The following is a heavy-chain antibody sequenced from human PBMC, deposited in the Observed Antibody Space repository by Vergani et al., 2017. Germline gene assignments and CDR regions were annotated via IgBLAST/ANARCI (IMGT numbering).Heavy chain of an antibody. V-gene: IGHV3-74*01. CDR3: ASARIFRVGVVWGNWFDP. CDR2: MNGDEDPI. J-gene: IGHJ5*02. D-gene: IGHD3-16*01. CDR1: GFTFNEYW. Sequence: EVELVESGGGLVQPGGSLRLSCAASGFTFNEYWMHWARQVPGKGLVRVSGMNGDEDPISYADSVKGRFTNPRDNVQNTLFLQMNSLRAEDTAVYYCASARIFRVGVVWGNWFDPWGQGTLVPVSS.